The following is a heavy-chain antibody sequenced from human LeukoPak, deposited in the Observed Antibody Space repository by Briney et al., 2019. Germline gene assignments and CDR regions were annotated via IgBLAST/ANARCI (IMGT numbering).Heavy chain of an antibody. CDR1: GYTFTSYG. D-gene: IGHD3-3*01. J-gene: IGHJ4*02. CDR3: ARAYGIRFLEWLPNDY. Sequence: ASVKVSCKASGYTFTSYGISWVRQAPGQGLEWMGWIITYNGNTNYAQKLQGRVTMTRDTSINTAYMALSRLRSDDTAVYYCARAYGIRFLEWLPNDYWGQGTLVTVSS. V-gene: IGHV1-18*01. CDR2: IITYNGNT.